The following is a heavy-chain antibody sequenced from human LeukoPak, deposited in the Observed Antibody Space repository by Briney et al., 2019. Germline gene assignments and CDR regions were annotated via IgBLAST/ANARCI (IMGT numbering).Heavy chain of an antibody. CDR1: GFTFSSYG. D-gene: IGHD3-22*01. J-gene: IGHJ4*02. CDR3: ARKTDSGGQGDY. V-gene: IGHV3-23*01. CDR2: ISGSGGST. Sequence: PGGTLRLSCAAPGFTFSSYGMSWVRQAPGKGLEWASAISGSGGSTYYADSVKGRFTISRDNSKNTLYIQMNSLRAEDTAVYYCARKTDSGGQGDYWGPGTLVTVSS.